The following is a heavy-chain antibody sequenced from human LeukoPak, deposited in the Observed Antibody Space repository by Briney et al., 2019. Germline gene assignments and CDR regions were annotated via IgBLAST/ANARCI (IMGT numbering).Heavy chain of an antibody. CDR1: GYTFTGYY. J-gene: IGHJ4*02. V-gene: IGHV1-2*06. CDR2: INPNSGGT. Sequence: ASVKVSCKASGYTFTGYYMHWVRQAPGQGLEWMGRINPNSGGTNYAQKLQGRVTMTTDTSTSTAYMELRSLRSDDTAVYYCARAPDYYYDSSGPHLDYWGQGTLVTVSS. CDR3: ARAPDYYYDSSGPHLDY. D-gene: IGHD3-22*01.